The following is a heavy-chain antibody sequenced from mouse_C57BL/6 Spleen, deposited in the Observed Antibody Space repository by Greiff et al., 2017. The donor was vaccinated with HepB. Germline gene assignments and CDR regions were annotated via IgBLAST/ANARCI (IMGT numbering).Heavy chain of an antibody. CDR1: GYTFTSYW. D-gene: IGHD1-1*01. J-gene: IGHJ1*03. CDR2: IDPNSGGT. CDR3: ARWGITTVVAHWYFDV. V-gene: IGHV1-72*01. Sequence: VQLQQPGAELVKPGASVKLSCKASGYTFTSYWMHWVKQRPGRGLEWIGRIDPNSGGTKYNEKFKGKATLTVDKPSSTAYMQRSSLTSEDSAVYYWARWGITTVVAHWYFDVWGTGTTVTVSS.